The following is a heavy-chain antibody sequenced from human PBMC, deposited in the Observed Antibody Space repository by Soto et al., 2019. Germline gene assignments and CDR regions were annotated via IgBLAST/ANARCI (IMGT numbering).Heavy chain of an antibody. V-gene: IGHV3-74*01. CDR1: GFIFSNYW. Sequence: EVQLVESGGGLVQPGGSLRLSCAGSGFIFSNYWMHWVRQAPGKGLEWVARIDHDGPTDYADSVRGRFTISRDNAENTLYLPMNSLRPEDTAVYYCVRDSHGDYWGQGTLVTVSS. J-gene: IGHJ4*02. CDR2: IDHDGPT. CDR3: VRDSHGDY.